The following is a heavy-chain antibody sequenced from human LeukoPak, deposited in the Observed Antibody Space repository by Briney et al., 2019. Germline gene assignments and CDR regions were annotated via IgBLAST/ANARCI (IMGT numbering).Heavy chain of an antibody. Sequence: PSETLSLTCTVSGGSISSSSYYWGWIRQPPGKGLEWIGTIYYSGSTYYNASLKSRVTISVDTSKNQFSLKLRSVTAADTAVYYCARHGFWYHYYYMDVWGKGTTVTISS. CDR2: IYYSGST. J-gene: IGHJ6*03. V-gene: IGHV4-39*01. CDR1: GGSISSSSYY. D-gene: IGHD2-2*03. CDR3: ARHGFWYHYYYMDV.